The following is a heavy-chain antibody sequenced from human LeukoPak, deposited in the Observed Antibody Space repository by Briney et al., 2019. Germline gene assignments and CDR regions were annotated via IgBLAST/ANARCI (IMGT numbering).Heavy chain of an antibody. J-gene: IGHJ4*02. CDR2: INWNSGSI. CDR3: ARDSYIYDSSGFLVDY. Sequence: GRSLRLSCAASGFTFDDYAMHWVRQAPGKGLEWVSGINWNSGSIDYADSVKGRFTISRDNAKNSLYLQMNSLRAEDTALYYCARDSYIYDSSGFLVDYWGQGTLVTVAS. CDR1: GFTFDDYA. V-gene: IGHV3-9*01. D-gene: IGHD3-22*01.